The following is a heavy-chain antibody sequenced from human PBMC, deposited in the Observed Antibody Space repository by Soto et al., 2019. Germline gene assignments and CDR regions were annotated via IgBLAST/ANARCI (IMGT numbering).Heavy chain of an antibody. D-gene: IGHD2-15*01. CDR1: GDSVSSNSAA. Sequence: QVQLQQSGPGLVKPSQTLSLTCAISGDSVSSNSAAWNWIRQSPSRGLEWLGRTYYRSKWYNDYAVSVKSRITINPDTSKNQFSLQLNSVTPEDTAVYYCARVAEPKHCSGGSCYPWWWFDPWGQGTLVTVSS. CDR2: TYYRSKWYN. J-gene: IGHJ5*02. CDR3: ARVAEPKHCSGGSCYPWWWFDP. V-gene: IGHV6-1*01.